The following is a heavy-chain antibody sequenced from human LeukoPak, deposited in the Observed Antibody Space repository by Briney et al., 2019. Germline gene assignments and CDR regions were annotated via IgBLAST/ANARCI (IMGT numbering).Heavy chain of an antibody. CDR1: GFTFDDYA. CDR3: ARDGRYCSSTSCYEGDAFDI. CDR2: ISWNSGSI. V-gene: IGHV3-9*01. D-gene: IGHD2-2*01. Sequence: GRSLRLSCEASGFTFDDYAKHWVRQAPGKGLEWVSGISWNSGSIGYADSAKGRLTISRDNAKNSLYLQMNSLRAEDTAVYYCARDGRYCSSTSCYEGDAFDIWGQGTMVTVSS. J-gene: IGHJ3*02.